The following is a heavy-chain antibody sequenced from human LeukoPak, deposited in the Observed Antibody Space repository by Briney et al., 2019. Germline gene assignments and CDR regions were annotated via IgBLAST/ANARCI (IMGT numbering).Heavy chain of an antibody. J-gene: IGHJ4*02. CDR3: ARRMGHLESPQWLVKRYYLDY. CDR2: INPSGGST. CDR1: GYTFTSYY. D-gene: IGHD6-19*01. V-gene: IGHV1-46*01. Sequence: ASVKVSSKASGYTFTSYYMHWVRQAPGQGLEWMGIINPSGGSTSYAQKFQGRVTMTRDTSTSTVYMELSSLRSEDTAVYYCARRMGHLESPQWLVKRYYLDYWGQGTLVTVSS.